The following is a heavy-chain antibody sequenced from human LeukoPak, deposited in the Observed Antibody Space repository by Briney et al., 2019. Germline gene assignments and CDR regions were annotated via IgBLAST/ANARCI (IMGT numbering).Heavy chain of an antibody. CDR2: IYHSGST. CDR3: ARGYYDSSGYYFDY. J-gene: IGHJ4*02. V-gene: IGHV4-30-2*01. Sequence: SETLSLTCAVSGGSISSGGYSWSWIRQPPGKGLEWIGYIYHSGSTYYSPSLKSRVTTSVDRSKNQFSLKLSSVTAADTAVYYCARGYYDSSGYYFDYWGQGTLVTVSS. CDR1: GGSISSGGYS. D-gene: IGHD3-22*01.